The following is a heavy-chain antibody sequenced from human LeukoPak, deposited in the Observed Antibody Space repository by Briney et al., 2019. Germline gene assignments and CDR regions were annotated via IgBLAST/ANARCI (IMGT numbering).Heavy chain of an antibody. J-gene: IGHJ4*02. Sequence: GESLKISCKGSGYIFTNYRIGWVRQMPGKGLEWMGIIYPGDSDTRYSPSFQGQVTISADKSISTAYLQWSSLKASDTAMYYCARRKYDSSGYDDYWGQGTLVTVSS. CDR2: IYPGDSDT. CDR3: ARRKYDSSGYDDY. V-gene: IGHV5-51*01. CDR1: GYIFTNYR. D-gene: IGHD3-22*01.